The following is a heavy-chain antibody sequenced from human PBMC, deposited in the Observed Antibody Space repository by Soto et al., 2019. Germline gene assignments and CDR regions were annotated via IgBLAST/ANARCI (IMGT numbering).Heavy chain of an antibody. Sequence: GGSLRLSCAASGLTFSSYAMTWVRQAPGKGLEWVSAMSGGGETTYYADSVKGRFTISRDNSRNTLYLQMNSLRAEDTAVYYCARDWGLRGSSTSCYGSGMDVWGQGTTVTVSS. J-gene: IGHJ6*02. CDR1: GLTFSSYA. D-gene: IGHD2-2*01. CDR2: MSGGGETT. CDR3: ARDWGLRGSSTSCYGSGMDV. V-gene: IGHV3-23*01.